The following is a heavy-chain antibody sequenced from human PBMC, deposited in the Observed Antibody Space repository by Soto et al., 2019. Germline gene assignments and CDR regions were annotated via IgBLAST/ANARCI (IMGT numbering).Heavy chain of an antibody. V-gene: IGHV3-21*01. D-gene: IGHD1-26*01. CDR1: TFSMYS. CDR2: ISSGSAFI. J-gene: IGHJ5*02. Sequence: EAQVVESGGGLVKPGGSLRLSCNFTFSMYSMNWVRQAPGKGLEWVASISSGSAFIKYADSVKGRFSISRDNAKNSVSLQMNSLRAEDTAMYYCTRDQGGSYDSWFDAWGRGTLVTVSS. CDR3: TRDQGGSYDSWFDA.